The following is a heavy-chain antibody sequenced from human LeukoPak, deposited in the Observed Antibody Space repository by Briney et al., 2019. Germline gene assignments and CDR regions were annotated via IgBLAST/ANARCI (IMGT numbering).Heavy chain of an antibody. V-gene: IGHV3-21*04. D-gene: IGHD6-13*01. Sequence: PGGSLRLSCAAPGFTFSSYSMNWVRQAPGKGLEWVSSISSSSSYIYYADSVKGRFTISRDNAKNSLYLQMNSLRAEDMALYYCARSQQLVPGEFDYWGQGTLVTVSS. CDR1: GFTFSSYS. J-gene: IGHJ4*02. CDR3: ARSQQLVPGEFDY. CDR2: ISSSSSYI.